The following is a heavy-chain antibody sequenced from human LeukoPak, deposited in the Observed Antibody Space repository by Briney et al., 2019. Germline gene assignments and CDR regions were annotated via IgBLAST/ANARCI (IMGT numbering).Heavy chain of an antibody. V-gene: IGHV3-23*01. CDR1: GFIFSSYA. D-gene: IGHD4/OR15-4a*01. Sequence: PGGSLRLSCATSGFIFSSYAMSWVRQAPGRGLEWVSSISGSGGSIYYADSVKGRFTVSRDNSKNTLYLQMNSLSAEDTAVYYCAKYGASGGSHGMDVWGQGTTVTVSS. J-gene: IGHJ6*02. CDR2: ISGSGGSI. CDR3: AKYGASGGSHGMDV.